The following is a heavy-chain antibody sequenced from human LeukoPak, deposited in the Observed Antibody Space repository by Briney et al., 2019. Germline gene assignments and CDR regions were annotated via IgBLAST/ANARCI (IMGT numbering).Heavy chain of an antibody. CDR2: LNPQTGDT. CDR3: ARDGGGYDFLPPYYMDV. V-gene: IGHV1-2*02. D-gene: IGHD5-12*01. Sequence: ASVKVSCKASGYAFSAYYMHWVRQAPGQGLEWMGWLNPQTGDTHFAQKFQGRVTMTRDTSISTAYMELSRLRSDDTAVYYCARDGGGYDFLPPYYMDVWGKGTTVTVSS. CDR1: GYAFSAYY. J-gene: IGHJ6*03.